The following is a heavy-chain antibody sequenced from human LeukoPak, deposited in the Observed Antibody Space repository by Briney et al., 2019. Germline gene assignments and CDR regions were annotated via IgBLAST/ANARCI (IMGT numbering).Heavy chain of an antibody. D-gene: IGHD6-6*01. CDR2: INHSGST. V-gene: IGHV4-34*01. Sequence: PSETLSLTCAVYGGSFSGYYWSWIRQPPGKGLEWIGEINHSGSTNYNPSLKSRVTISVDTSKNQFSLKLSSVTAADTAVYYCARGRGLGSSSNWYFDLWGRGTLVTVSS. CDR3: ARGRGLGSSSNWYFDL. J-gene: IGHJ2*01. CDR1: GGSFSGYY.